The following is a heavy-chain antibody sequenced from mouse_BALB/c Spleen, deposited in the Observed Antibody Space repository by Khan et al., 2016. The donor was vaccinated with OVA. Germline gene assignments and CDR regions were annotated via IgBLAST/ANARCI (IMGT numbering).Heavy chain of an antibody. CDR1: GYTFTSNT. V-gene: IGHV1-4*01. D-gene: IGHD2-14*01. CDR2: INPRSGYT. J-gene: IGHJ4*01. Sequence: VQLQQSGAELARPGASVRMSCKASGYTFTSNTMHWIKQRPGQGLEWIGYINPRSGYTNYNQNFKDKATLTADKSSSTAYMQRSSLTSEDSAVYYCARRTTGYTMDSWGQGTSVTVSS. CDR3: ARRTTGYTMDS.